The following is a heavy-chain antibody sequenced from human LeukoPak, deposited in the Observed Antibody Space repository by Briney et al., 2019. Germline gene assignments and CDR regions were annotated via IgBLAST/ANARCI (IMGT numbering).Heavy chain of an antibody. V-gene: IGHV3-23*01. CDR3: AKYCKLSGYYLGGYDY. D-gene: IGHD3-22*01. J-gene: IGHJ4*01. CDR1: GFTFTNYA. Sequence: GGSLRLSCAASGFTFTNYAMGWVRQAPGKGLEWVSAITSDEKTFYADSVKGRFTISRDNSKNTLHLQMNSLRAEDTAVYYCAKYCKLSGYYLGGYDYWGHGTLVTVSS. CDR2: ITSDEKT.